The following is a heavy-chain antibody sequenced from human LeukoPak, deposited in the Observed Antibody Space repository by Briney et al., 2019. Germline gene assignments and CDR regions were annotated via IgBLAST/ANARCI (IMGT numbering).Heavy chain of an antibody. V-gene: IGHV5-51*01. CDR3: ARRSGLDWFDP. Sequence: GESLKISCKGSGYSFTSYWIGWVRQMPGRGLEWMGIIYPGDSDTRYSPSSQGQVTISADKSISTAYLQWSSLKAADTAMYYCARRSGLDWFDPWGQGTLVTVSS. J-gene: IGHJ5*02. D-gene: IGHD3-10*01. CDR1: GYSFTSYW. CDR2: IYPGDSDT.